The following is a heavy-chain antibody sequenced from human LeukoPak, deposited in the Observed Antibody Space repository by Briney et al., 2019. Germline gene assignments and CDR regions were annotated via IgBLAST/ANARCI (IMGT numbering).Heavy chain of an antibody. CDR3: AKGPEDYYDSSGSREYFQH. Sequence: GGSLRLSCAASGFTFSSSWMTWVRQAPGKGLEWVAVISYDGSNKYYADSVKGRFTISRDNSKNTLYLQMNSLRAEDTAVYYCAKGPEDYYDSSGSREYFQHWGQGTLVTVSS. CDR1: GFTFSSSW. D-gene: IGHD3-22*01. V-gene: IGHV3-30*18. CDR2: ISYDGSNK. J-gene: IGHJ1*01.